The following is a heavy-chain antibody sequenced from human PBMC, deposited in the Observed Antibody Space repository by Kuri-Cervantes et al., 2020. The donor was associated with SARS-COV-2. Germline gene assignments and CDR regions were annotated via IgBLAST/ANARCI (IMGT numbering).Heavy chain of an antibody. Sequence: ASVKVSCKASGYTFTSSDINWVRQATGQGLEWMGIINPSGGSTSYAQKFQGRVTMTRDTSTSTVYMELSSLRSEDTAVYYCAREDIVVVPAAIRYYYYYMDVWGKGTMVTVSS. D-gene: IGHD2-2*01. J-gene: IGHJ6*03. CDR2: INPSGGST. CDR3: AREDIVVVPAAIRYYYYYMDV. CDR1: GYTFTSSD. V-gene: IGHV1-46*01.